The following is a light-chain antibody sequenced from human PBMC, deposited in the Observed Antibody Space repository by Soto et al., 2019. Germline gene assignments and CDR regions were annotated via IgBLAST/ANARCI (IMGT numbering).Light chain of an antibody. J-gene: IGLJ3*02. Sequence: SYELTQPPSVSVAPGQTARITCGGNDIESKSVHWYQQKPGQTPVLVVCNDSDRPSGIPERFSGSNSGNTATLTISGVEAGDEADYYCQVWDTSSDHVVFAGGTKLTVL. CDR3: QVWDTSSDHVV. V-gene: IGLV3-21*02. CDR1: DIESKS. CDR2: NDS.